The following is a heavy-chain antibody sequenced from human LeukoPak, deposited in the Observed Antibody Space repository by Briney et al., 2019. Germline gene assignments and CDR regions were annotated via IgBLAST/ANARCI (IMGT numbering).Heavy chain of an antibody. CDR1: GGSISSGDYY. Sequence: SQTLSLTCTVSGGSISSGDYYWSWIRQPPGKGLEWIGYIYYSGSTYYNPSLKSRVTISVDTSKNQFSLKLSPVTAADTAVYYCAITMIGGLAFDIWGQGTMVTVSS. CDR3: AITMIGGLAFDI. CDR2: IYYSGST. J-gene: IGHJ3*02. D-gene: IGHD3-22*01. V-gene: IGHV4-30-4*08.